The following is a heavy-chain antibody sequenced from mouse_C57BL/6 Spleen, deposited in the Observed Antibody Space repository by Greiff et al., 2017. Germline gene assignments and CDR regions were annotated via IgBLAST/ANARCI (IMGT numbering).Heavy chain of an antibody. V-gene: IGHV1-59*01. CDR3: ARGQLRLQAMDY. J-gene: IGHJ4*01. Sequence: VKLQQPGAELVRPGTSVKLSCKASGYTFTSYWMHWVKQRPGQGLEWIGVIDPSDSYTNYNQKFKGKATLTVDTSSSTAYMQLSSLTSEDSAVYYCARGQLRLQAMDYWGQGTSVTVSS. CDR2: IDPSDSYT. D-gene: IGHD3-2*02. CDR1: GYTFTSYW.